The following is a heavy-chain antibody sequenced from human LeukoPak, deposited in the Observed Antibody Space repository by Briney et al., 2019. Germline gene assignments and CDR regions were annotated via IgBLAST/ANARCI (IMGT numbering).Heavy chain of an antibody. D-gene: IGHD2-21*01. CDR2: ISGSGGST. Sequence: GGSLRLSCAASGFTFSSYAMSWVRQAPGKGREWVSGISGSGGSTYYADSVKGRFTISRDNSKNTLYLQMNSLRAEDTAVYYCAKVPLTWLVRDYYYMDVWGKGTTVTVSS. V-gene: IGHV3-23*01. J-gene: IGHJ6*03. CDR3: AKVPLTWLVRDYYYMDV. CDR1: GFTFSSYA.